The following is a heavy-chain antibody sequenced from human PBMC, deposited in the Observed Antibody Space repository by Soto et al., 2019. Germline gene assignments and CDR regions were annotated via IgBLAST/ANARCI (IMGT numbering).Heavy chain of an antibody. D-gene: IGHD3-16*01. CDR1: GYTFTSYW. CDR2: IDPTDSYT. V-gene: IGHV5-10-1*01. CDR3: ARVAHGWGSSDYYYSGLGV. Sequence: PGESLKISCKASGYTFTSYWITRVRQMPGKGLEWMGKIDPTDSYTKYRPSFQGHVTLSADKSISTAYLQWSSLKASDTATYYCARVAHGWGSSDYYYSGLGVWGQGTTVTVSS. J-gene: IGHJ6*02.